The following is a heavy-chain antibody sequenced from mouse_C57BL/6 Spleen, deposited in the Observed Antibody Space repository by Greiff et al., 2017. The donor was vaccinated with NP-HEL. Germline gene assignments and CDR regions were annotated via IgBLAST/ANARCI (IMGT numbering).Heavy chain of an antibody. CDR2: ISYDGSN. J-gene: IGHJ3*01. V-gene: IGHV3-6*01. Sequence: DVKLVESGPGLVKPSQSLSLTCSVTGYSITSGYYWNWIRQFPGNKLEWMGYISYDGSNNYNPSLKNRISITRDTSKNQFFLKLNSVTTEDTATYYCARGGDYDYDGTWFAYWGQGTLVTVSA. D-gene: IGHD2-4*01. CDR3: ARGGDYDYDGTWFAY. CDR1: GYSITSGYY.